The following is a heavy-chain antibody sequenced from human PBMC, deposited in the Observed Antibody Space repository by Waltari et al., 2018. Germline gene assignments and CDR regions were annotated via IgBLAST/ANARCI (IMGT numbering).Heavy chain of an antibody. CDR3: TSDITMVRGVLLDY. Sequence: EVQLVVYGGGLVQPGRSLRLSCTASGFTFGDYAMSWVRQAPGKGLEWVGFIRSKAYGGTTEYAASVKGRFTISRDDSKSIAYLQMNSLKTEDTAVYYCTSDITMVRGVLLDYWGQGTLVTVSS. CDR2: IRSKAYGGTT. D-gene: IGHD3-10*01. V-gene: IGHV3-49*04. CDR1: GFTFGDYA. J-gene: IGHJ4*02.